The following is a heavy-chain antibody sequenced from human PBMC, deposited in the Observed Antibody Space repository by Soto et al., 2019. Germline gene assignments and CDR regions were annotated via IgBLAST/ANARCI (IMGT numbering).Heavy chain of an antibody. Sequence: GGSLRLSCAASGFTFSSYGMHWVRQAPGKGLEWVAVIWYDGSNKYYADSVKGRFTISRDNSKNTLYLQMNSLRAEDTAVYYCARDADSSGYYSGYFDYWGQGTLVTVSS. CDR1: GFTFSSYG. J-gene: IGHJ4*02. V-gene: IGHV3-33*01. CDR2: IWYDGSNK. D-gene: IGHD3-22*01. CDR3: ARDADSSGYYSGYFDY.